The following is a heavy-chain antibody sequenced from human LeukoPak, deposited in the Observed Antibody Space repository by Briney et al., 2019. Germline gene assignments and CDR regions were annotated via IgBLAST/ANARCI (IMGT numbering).Heavy chain of an antibody. CDR1: GFTFSSYA. V-gene: IGHV3-30*04. D-gene: IGHD2-2*01. CDR3: AREYCGRTSCAGLDY. Sequence: GGSLTLSCAASGFTFSSYAMHWVRQAPGERLEWVAVISYDSTNKYYADSVKGRFTISRDNPKNTLYIQMNSLRAEDTAVYYCAREYCGRTSCAGLDYWGQGTLVTVSS. J-gene: IGHJ4*02. CDR2: ISYDSTNK.